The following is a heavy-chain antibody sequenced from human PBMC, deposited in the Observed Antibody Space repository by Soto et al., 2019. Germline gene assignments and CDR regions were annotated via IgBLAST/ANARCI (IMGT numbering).Heavy chain of an antibody. V-gene: IGHV1-46*01. Sequence: ASVKVSCKASGYTFTSYFIRWVRQAPGQGLEWMGIINPSGGSTSYAQKFQGRVTMTRDTSTSTVYMELNSLRSEDTAVYYCARAFTSKGVLDYWGQGTLVTVSS. J-gene: IGHJ4*02. CDR2: INPSGGST. D-gene: IGHD1-1*01. CDR3: ARAFTSKGVLDY. CDR1: GYTFTSYF.